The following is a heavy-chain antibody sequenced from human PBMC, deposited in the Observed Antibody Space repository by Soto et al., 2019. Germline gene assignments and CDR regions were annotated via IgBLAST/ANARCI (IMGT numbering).Heavy chain of an antibody. Sequence: SLRLSCVVSGLTTFDHGMHWVRQSPAERLEWDSGILWNSGAAGYADSVKGRFTIARVRAKRALYLQMDSLRPEDTALYYCGNDVAPGGLEVWRQGTTVTVSS. J-gene: IGHJ6*02. D-gene: IGHD5-12*01. CDR2: ILWNSGAA. CDR3: GNDVAPGGLEV. V-gene: IGHV3-9*02. CDR1: GLTTFDHG.